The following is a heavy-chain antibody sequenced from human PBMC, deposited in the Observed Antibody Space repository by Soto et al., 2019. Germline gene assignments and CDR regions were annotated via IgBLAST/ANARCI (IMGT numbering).Heavy chain of an antibody. D-gene: IGHD5-18*01. Sequence: PGGSLRLSCVASGFAFGSYEMNWVRQAPGKGLEWVSYIGSSGSTIHYADSVKGRFTISRDNAKNSLYLQMSSLRAEDTAVYYCARAPVDTAMFSYYYYGLDVWGQGTTVTVSS. CDR2: IGSSGSTI. CDR1: GFAFGSYE. V-gene: IGHV3-48*03. CDR3: ARAPVDTAMFSYYYYGLDV. J-gene: IGHJ6*02.